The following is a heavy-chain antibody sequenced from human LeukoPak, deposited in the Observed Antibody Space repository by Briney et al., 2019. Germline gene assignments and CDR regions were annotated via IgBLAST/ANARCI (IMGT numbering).Heavy chain of an antibody. Sequence: GASVKVSCKASGYTFTSYGISWVRQAPGQGLEWMGWINPNSGDTNYAQKFQGRVTMTRDTSISTAYMELSRLTSDDTAVYYCASPGSYYDILTGPGYCDYWGQGTLVTVSS. CDR3: ASPGSYYDILTGPGYCDY. CDR1: GYTFTSYG. J-gene: IGHJ4*02. D-gene: IGHD3-9*01. V-gene: IGHV1-2*02. CDR2: INPNSGDT.